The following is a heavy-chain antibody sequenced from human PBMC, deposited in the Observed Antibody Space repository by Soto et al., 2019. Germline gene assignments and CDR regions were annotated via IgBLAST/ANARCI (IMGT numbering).Heavy chain of an antibody. Sequence: GGSLRLSCAASGFTFSSYGMHWVRQAPGKGLEWVAVISYDGSNKYYADSVKGRFTISRDNSKNTLYLQMNSLRAEDTAVYYCANVSGYSSSCYFHYYYGMDVWGQGTTVTVSS. CDR3: ANVSGYSSSCYFHYYYGMDV. V-gene: IGHV3-30*18. CDR2: ISYDGSNK. J-gene: IGHJ6*02. D-gene: IGHD6-13*01. CDR1: GFTFSSYG.